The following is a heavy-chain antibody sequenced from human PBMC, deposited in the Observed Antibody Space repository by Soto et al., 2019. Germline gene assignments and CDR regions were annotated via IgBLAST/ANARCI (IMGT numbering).Heavy chain of an antibody. V-gene: IGHV3-66*01. J-gene: IGHJ6*02. CDR2: MYSGGST. D-gene: IGHD2-2*01. Sequence: EVQLVESGGGLVQPGGSLRLSCAASGLTVSSNSMSWVRQAPGKGLEWVSVMYSGGSTYYADSVKGRLIISRDNYKNTLYLQMDSLRVEDTAVYYCARDSSLHQPLFYGMDVWGQGTTVTVSS. CDR1: GLTVSSNS. CDR3: ARDSSLHQPLFYGMDV.